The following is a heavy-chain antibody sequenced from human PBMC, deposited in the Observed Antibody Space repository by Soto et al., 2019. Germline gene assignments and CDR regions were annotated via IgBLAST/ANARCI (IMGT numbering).Heavy chain of an antibody. Sequence: EVQLVESGGGLVQPGGSLRLSCAASGFTFSSSWMNWVRQAPGKGLEWVAGIKEDGSEKYYVDIVKGRFTISRYNVENSLYLQMNSLRGEDSAVYFCARDRGYSSYDYWGLGTLVTVSS. CDR2: IKEDGSEK. CDR3: ARDRGYSSYDY. J-gene: IGHJ4*02. D-gene: IGHD5-18*01. CDR1: GFTFSSSW. V-gene: IGHV3-7*01.